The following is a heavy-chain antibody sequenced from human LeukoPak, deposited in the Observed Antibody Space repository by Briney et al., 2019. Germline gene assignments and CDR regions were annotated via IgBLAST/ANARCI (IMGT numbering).Heavy chain of an antibody. CDR1: GFTFSSYV. CDR3: VKEGNGAFDI. D-gene: IGHD2-8*01. CDR2: VSSIGGST. J-gene: IGHJ3*02. V-gene: IGHV3-64D*09. Sequence: GGSLRLSCSASGFTFSSYVMSWVRQAPGKGLEYVSAVSSIGGSTYYADSVKGRFTISRDNSKNTLYLQMISLRPEDTAVYYCVKEGNGAFDIWGQGTMVTVSS.